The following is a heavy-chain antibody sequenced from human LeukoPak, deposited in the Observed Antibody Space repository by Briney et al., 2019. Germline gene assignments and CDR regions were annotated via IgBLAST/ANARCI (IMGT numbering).Heavy chain of an antibody. Sequence: PSETLSLTFAVYGGSFSGYYWSWIRQPPGKGLEWIGEINHSGSTNYNPSLKSRVTISVDTSKNQFSLKLSSVTAADTAVYYCARGIVVVVAAWDWFDPWGQGTLVTVSS. CDR3: ARGIVVVVAAWDWFDP. D-gene: IGHD2-15*01. CDR1: GGSFSGYY. J-gene: IGHJ5*02. CDR2: INHSGST. V-gene: IGHV4-34*01.